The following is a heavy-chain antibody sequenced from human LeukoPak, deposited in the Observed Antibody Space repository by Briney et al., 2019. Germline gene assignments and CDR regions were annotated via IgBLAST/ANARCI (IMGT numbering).Heavy chain of an antibody. D-gene: IGHD6-13*01. V-gene: IGHV3-33*08. CDR1: GFTFSSYG. J-gene: IGHJ4*02. CDR2: IWYDGSNK. Sequence: PGGSLRLSCAASGFTFSSYGMHWVRQGPGKGLEWVAVIWYDGSNKYYADSVKGRFTISRDNSKNTLYLQMNSLRAEDTAVYYCARDLTIAAAGTGYFDYWGQGTLVTVSS. CDR3: ARDLTIAAAGTGYFDY.